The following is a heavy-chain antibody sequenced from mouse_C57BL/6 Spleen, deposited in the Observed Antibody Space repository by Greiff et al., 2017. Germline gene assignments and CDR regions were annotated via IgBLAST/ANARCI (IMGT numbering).Heavy chain of an antibody. CDR1: GFTFTDYY. CDR2: IRNKANGYTT. V-gene: IGHV7-3*01. CDR3: ARSLFYYYGSSYWYFDV. J-gene: IGHJ1*03. Sequence: EVQLVESGGGLVQPGGSLSLSCAASGFTFTDYYMSWVRQPPGKALEWLGFIRNKANGYTTEYSASVKGRFTISRDNSQSILYLQMHALRAEDSATYYCARSLFYYYGSSYWYFDVWGTGTTVTVSS. D-gene: IGHD1-1*01.